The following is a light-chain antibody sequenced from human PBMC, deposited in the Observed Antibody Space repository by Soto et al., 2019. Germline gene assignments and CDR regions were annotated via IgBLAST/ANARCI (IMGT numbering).Light chain of an antibody. CDR2: EVT. V-gene: IGLV2-14*01. J-gene: IGLJ2*01. Sequence: QSVLTQPASVSGSPGQSITISCTGTSSDVGDYNYVSWYQHHPGKAPKLMIYEVTNRPSGVSNRFSGSKSGTTASLTISGLQTEDEAEYYCSSYTSSSTLIFGGGTKLTVL. CDR3: SSYTSSSTLI. CDR1: SSDVGDYNY.